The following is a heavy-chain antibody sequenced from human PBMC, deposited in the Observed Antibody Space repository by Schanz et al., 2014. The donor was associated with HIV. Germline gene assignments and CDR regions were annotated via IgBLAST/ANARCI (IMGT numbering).Heavy chain of an antibody. CDR1: GFSFSNFW. Sequence: EVQLLESGGGLEQPGGSLRLSCAASGFSFSNFWVTWVRQAPGKRLEWVANIKQDESEKYYADSVKGRFTISRDNAKNSLYLQMNSLRAEDTAVYYCAKPEYDSRGNSQSHFDYWGQGTPVTVSS. V-gene: IGHV3-7*03. CDR3: AKPEYDSRGNSQSHFDY. J-gene: IGHJ4*02. CDR2: IKQDESEK. D-gene: IGHD3-22*01.